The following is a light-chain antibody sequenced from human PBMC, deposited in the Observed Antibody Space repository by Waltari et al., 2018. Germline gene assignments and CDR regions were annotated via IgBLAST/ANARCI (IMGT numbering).Light chain of an antibody. CDR1: SGDVGGYDY. Sequence: QSALTQPASVSGSPGQSITISCTGTSGDVGGYDYVSWYQQHPGKAPKLVIYDITNRPSGISDRFSGSKYGTTASLSSSGLQAEDEADYFCSSWTTSDTRKVIFGGGTKLTVL. CDR2: DIT. CDR3: SSWTTSDTRKVI. J-gene: IGLJ2*01. V-gene: IGLV2-14*03.